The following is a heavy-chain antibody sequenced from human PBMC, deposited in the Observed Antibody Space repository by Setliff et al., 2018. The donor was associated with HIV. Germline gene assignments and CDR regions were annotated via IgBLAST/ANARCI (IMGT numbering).Heavy chain of an antibody. CDR1: GYTFSNYY. V-gene: IGHV1-46*01. CDR3: AREAPDDYFDH. CDR2: INPGGDYR. J-gene: IGHJ4*02. Sequence: ASVKVSCKASGYTFSNYYVHWVRQAPGQGLEWMGMINPGGDYRSYTQKFQGRINLATASSTSTVYMELSSLRYEDTAVYYCAREAPDDYFDHWGPGMLVTVSS.